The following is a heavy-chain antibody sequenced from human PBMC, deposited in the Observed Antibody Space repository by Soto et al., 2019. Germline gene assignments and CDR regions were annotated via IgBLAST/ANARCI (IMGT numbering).Heavy chain of an antibody. V-gene: IGHV4-39*01. D-gene: IGHD2-15*01. Sequence: PSETLSLTCTVSGGSLGSSSYYWGWILHPPGKGLEWIGSIYYSGSTYYNPSLKSRVTISVDTSKNQFSLKLSSVTAADTAVYYCTGVVVAAKVYYYGMDVCGQGTSVTVSS. CDR2: IYYSGST. J-gene: IGHJ6*02. CDR3: TGVVVAAKVYYYGMDV. CDR1: GGSLGSSSYY.